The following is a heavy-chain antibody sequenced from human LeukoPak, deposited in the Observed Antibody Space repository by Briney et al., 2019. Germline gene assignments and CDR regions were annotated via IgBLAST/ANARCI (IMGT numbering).Heavy chain of an antibody. V-gene: IGHV4-39*02. D-gene: IGHD3-22*01. J-gene: IGHJ4*02. CDR1: GGPISSSSYY. CDR2: IFHSGNT. CDR3: ARGPRGWYYDSSGPLDY. Sequence: PSETLSLTCTVSGGPISSSSYYWGWIRQPPGKGLEWIGSIFHSGNTYYNPSLKSRVTISVDTSKNHFSLKLSSVTAADTAVYYCARGPRGWYYDSSGPLDYWGQGTLVTVSS.